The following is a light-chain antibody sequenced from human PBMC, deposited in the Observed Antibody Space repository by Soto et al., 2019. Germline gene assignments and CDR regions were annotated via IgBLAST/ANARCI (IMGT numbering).Light chain of an antibody. Sequence: DIQMTQSPSALSASGGERVTITCRASQSISSWLAWYQQKPGKAPKLLIYDASSLESGVPSRFSGSGSGTEITLKNCPMHPDQSAPYIGPQYKSYQTFGQGTKVDIK. CDR3: PQYKSYQT. CDR1: QSISSW. CDR2: DAS. J-gene: IGKJ1*01. V-gene: IGKV1-5*01.